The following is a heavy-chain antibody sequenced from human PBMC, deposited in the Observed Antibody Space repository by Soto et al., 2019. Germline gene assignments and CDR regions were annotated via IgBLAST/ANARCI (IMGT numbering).Heavy chain of an antibody. CDR1: GGSIRSYY. CDR3: ARGAADTAMVDS. D-gene: IGHD5-18*01. Sequence: SETLSLTCTVSGGSIRSYYWTWIRQPPGKGLEWLGYIFYSGSTFYNPSLKSRVTVSIHTSKSQFSLQLTSVTAADTAVYYCARGAADTAMVDSWGQGTQVTVSS. J-gene: IGHJ4*02. V-gene: IGHV4-59*01. CDR2: IFYSGST.